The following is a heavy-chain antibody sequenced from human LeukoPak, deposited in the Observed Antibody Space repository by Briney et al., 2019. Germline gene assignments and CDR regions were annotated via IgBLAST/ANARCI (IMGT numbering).Heavy chain of an antibody. D-gene: IGHD3-22*01. CDR1: GFTFRSYA. CDR3: ARRRGLYYDSSGYYPYPS. V-gene: IGHV3-30-3*01. CDR2: ISYDGSNK. Sequence: PGGSLRLSCAASGFTFRSYAMHWVRQAPGKGLEWVAVISYDGSNKYYADSVKGRFTISRDNSKNTLYLQMNSLRAEDTAVYYCARRRGLYYDSSGYYPYPSWGQGTLVTVSS. J-gene: IGHJ4*02.